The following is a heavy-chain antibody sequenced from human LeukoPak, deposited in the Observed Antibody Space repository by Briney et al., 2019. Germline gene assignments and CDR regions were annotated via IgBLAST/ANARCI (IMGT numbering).Heavy chain of an antibody. CDR2: ISGSGGST. Sequence: GGTLRLSCAASGFTFSSYGMSWVRQAPGKGLEWVSAISGSGGSTYYADSVKGRFTISRDNSKNTLYLQMNSLRAEDTAVYYCAKAEYSSSSPYYFDYWGQGTLVTVSS. CDR3: AKAEYSSSSPYYFDY. D-gene: IGHD6-6*01. CDR1: GFTFSSYG. V-gene: IGHV3-23*01. J-gene: IGHJ4*02.